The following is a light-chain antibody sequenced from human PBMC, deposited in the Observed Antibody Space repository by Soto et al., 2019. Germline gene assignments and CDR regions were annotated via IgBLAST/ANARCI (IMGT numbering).Light chain of an antibody. J-gene: IGLJ2*01. V-gene: IGLV2-23*02. CDR3: CSYAGSSTFGDAV. CDR1: SSDVGSYNL. Sequence: QSALTQPVSVSGSPGQSITISCTGTSSDVGSYNLVSWYQQHPGKAPKLMIYEVSKRPSGVSNRFSGSKSGNTASLTISGLQAEDEADYYCCSYAGSSTFGDAVFGGGTKLTVL. CDR2: EVS.